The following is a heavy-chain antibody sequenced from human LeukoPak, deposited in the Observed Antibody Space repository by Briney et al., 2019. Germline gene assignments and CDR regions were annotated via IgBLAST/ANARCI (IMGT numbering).Heavy chain of an antibody. CDR3: ARDLGDPFDY. D-gene: IGHD4-17*01. V-gene: IGHV4-39*07. CDR2: IYHSGST. Sequence: SVTLSLTCAVSGGSISSSSYYWGWIRQPPGKGLEWIGEIYHSGSTNYNPSLKSRVTISVDKSKNQFSLKLSTVTAADTAVYYCARDLGDPFDYWGQGTLVTVSS. CDR1: GGSISSSSYY. J-gene: IGHJ4*02.